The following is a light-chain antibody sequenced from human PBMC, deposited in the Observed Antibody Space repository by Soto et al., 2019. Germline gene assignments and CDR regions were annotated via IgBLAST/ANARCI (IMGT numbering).Light chain of an antibody. CDR1: RSDVGSYNY. J-gene: IGLJ2*01. Sequence: QSALTQPASVSGSPGQSIIISCTGTRSDVGSYNYVSWYQQHPGKAPKLMISEVRKRPSGVSNRFSGSKSGNTASLTISGLQAADEADYYCCSYAGGTTWVFGGGTKLTVL. CDR3: CSYAGGTTWV. V-gene: IGLV2-23*02. CDR2: EVR.